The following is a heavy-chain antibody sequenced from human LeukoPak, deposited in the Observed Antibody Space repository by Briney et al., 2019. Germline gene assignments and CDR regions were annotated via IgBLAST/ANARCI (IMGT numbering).Heavy chain of an antibody. V-gene: IGHV3-7*01. CDR2: IKQDGSEK. Sequence: GGSLRLSCAASGFTFSSYWMSWVRQAPGKGLEWVANIKQDGSEKYYVDSVKGRFTISRDNAKNSLYLQMNSLRAEDTAVYYCARDPSVAGTQLPYYYYYGMDVWGQGTTVTVSS. CDR3: ARDPSVAGTQLPYYYYYGMDV. J-gene: IGHJ6*02. D-gene: IGHD6-19*01. CDR1: GFTFSSYW.